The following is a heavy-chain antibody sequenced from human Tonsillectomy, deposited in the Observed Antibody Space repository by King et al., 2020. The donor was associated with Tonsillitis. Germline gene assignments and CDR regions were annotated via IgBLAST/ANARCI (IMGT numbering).Heavy chain of an antibody. CDR3: AKDPGAQDHFAY. J-gene: IGHJ4*02. V-gene: IGHV3-30-3*01. Sequence: VQLVESGGGVVQPGRFLRLSCAASGFTFSSYAMHWVRQSPGKGLEWVAVISHDGSNTYYTDSVKGRFTISRDNSKNTLFLQMNGLRTEDTDLDYCAKDPGAQDHFAYWGQGDLVTVSS. CDR1: GFTFSSYA. CDR2: ISHDGSNT.